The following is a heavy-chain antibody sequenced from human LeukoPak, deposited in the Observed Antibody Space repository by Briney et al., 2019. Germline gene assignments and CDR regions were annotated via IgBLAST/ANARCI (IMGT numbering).Heavy chain of an antibody. V-gene: IGHV3-23*01. CDR2: ISNNGGYT. CDR1: GFTFSSSA. D-gene: IGHD4-17*01. Sequence: PGGSLRLSCAASGFTFSSSAMSWVRQAPGKGLEWVSAISNNGGYTYYADSVKGRFTISRDNSKSTLYLQMNSLRGDDTAVYYCARDYGDYGLDYWGQGALVTVAS. CDR3: ARDYGDYGLDY. J-gene: IGHJ4*02.